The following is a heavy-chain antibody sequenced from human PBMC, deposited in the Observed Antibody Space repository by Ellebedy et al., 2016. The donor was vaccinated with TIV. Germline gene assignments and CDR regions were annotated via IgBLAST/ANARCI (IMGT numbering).Heavy chain of an antibody. Sequence: PGGSLRLSCAASGFTFRNYWMNWVRQAPGKGLELVANINQDGRAKNYVDSVQGRFAISRDNAKNSLYLQMNSLRGEDKAVYYCARGSVVTGADSWGQGTLVTVSS. J-gene: IGHJ4*02. CDR1: GFTFRNYW. D-gene: IGHD2-21*02. CDR2: INQDGRAK. V-gene: IGHV3-7*03. CDR3: ARGSVVTGADS.